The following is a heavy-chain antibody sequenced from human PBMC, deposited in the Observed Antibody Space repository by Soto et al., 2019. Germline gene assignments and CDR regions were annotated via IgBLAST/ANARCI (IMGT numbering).Heavy chain of an antibody. CDR2: IVPVFGMV. CDR3: ATPHLRGRQYDYRSPATASLYHSGLGG. Sequence: QVLLAQSGAEVKKPGSSVKVSCQTSRGTFNTSPISWVRQAPGQGLEWLGDIVPVFGMVNYAQQFQDRLNLAADESTTSVCMEVSRLTPEGTAVYFCATPHLRGRQYDYRSPATASLYHSGLGGWGQGPTVIVSS. V-gene: IGHV1-69*01. J-gene: IGHJ6*01. D-gene: IGHD3-3*01. CDR1: RGTFNTSP.